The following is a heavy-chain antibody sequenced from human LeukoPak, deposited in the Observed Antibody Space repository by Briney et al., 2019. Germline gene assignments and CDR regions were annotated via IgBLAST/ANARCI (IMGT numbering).Heavy chain of an antibody. Sequence: ASVKVSCTASGYTFTSHYMHWVRQAPGQGLEWMGIINPSGGSTSYAQKFQGRVTMTRDTSTSTVYMELSSLRSEDTAVYYCAREPYSGGYYFDYWGQGTLVTVSS. CDR1: GYTFTSHY. V-gene: IGHV1-46*01. CDR3: AREPYSGGYYFDY. D-gene: IGHD1-26*01. CDR2: INPSGGST. J-gene: IGHJ4*02.